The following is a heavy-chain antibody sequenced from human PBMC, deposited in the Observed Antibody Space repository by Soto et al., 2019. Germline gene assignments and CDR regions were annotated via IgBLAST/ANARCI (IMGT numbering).Heavy chain of an antibody. CDR2: ISSSGYTI. V-gene: IGHV3-48*03. J-gene: IGHJ4*02. Sequence: EVQLVESGGGLVQPGGSLRLSCAASGFTFSSYEMNWVRQAPGKGLEWVSYISSSGYTIYYADSVKGRFTISRDNAKNSVYLQMNSLRAGDTAVYYCARGQYGSGGGYFDYWGQGTLVTVSS. CDR1: GFTFSSYE. D-gene: IGHD6-19*01. CDR3: ARGQYGSGGGYFDY.